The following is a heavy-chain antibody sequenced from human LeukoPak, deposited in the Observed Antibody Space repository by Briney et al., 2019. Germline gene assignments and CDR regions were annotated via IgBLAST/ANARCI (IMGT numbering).Heavy chain of an antibody. Sequence: PSQTLSLTCTVSGGSISSGGYYWSWIRQHPGKGLEWIGYIYYSGSTYYNPSLKSRVTISVDTSKNQFSLKLSSVTAADTAVYYCARVSRYYGSGAYYFDYWGQGTLATASS. CDR3: ARVSRYYGSGAYYFDY. V-gene: IGHV4-31*03. D-gene: IGHD3-10*01. CDR1: GGSISSGGYY. J-gene: IGHJ4*02. CDR2: IYYSGST.